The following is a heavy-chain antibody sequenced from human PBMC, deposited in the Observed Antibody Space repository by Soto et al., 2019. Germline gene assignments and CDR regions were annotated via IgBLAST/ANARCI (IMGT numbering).Heavy chain of an antibody. CDR1: GFTVSSNY. Sequence: SLRLSCAASGFTVSSNYMSWVRQAPGKGLEWVSVIYSGGSTYYADSVKGRFTISRDNSKNTLYLQMNSLRAEDTAVYYCARDMIFGVVLGMDVWGQGTTVTVSS. CDR2: IYSGGST. D-gene: IGHD3-3*01. CDR3: ARDMIFGVVLGMDV. J-gene: IGHJ6*02. V-gene: IGHV3-53*01.